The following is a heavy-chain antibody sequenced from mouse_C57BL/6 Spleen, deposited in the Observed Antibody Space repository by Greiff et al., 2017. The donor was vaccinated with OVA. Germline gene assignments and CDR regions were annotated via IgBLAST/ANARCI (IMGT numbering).Heavy chain of an antibody. Sequence: EVQLQQSGPELVKPGASVKISCKASGYTFTDYYMNWVKQSLGKSLEWIGDINPNNGGTSYNQKFKGKATLTVDKSSSTAYMELRSLTSEDSAVDYCARGGYSNYLAWFAYWGQGTLVTVSA. CDR2: INPNNGGT. V-gene: IGHV1-26*01. CDR1: GYTFTDYY. J-gene: IGHJ3*01. D-gene: IGHD2-5*01. CDR3: ARGGYSNYLAWFAY.